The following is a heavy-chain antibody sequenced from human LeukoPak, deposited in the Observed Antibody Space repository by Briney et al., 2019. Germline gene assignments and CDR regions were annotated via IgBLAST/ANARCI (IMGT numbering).Heavy chain of an antibody. Sequence: SETLSLTCAVYGGSFSGYYWSWICQPPGKGLEWIGEINHSGSTNYNPSLKSRVTIPVDTSKNQFSLKLSSVTAADTAVYYCARGDTAMVAFDYWGQGTLVTVSS. CDR2: INHSGST. CDR1: GGSFSGYY. J-gene: IGHJ4*02. CDR3: ARGDTAMVAFDY. D-gene: IGHD5-18*01. V-gene: IGHV4-34*01.